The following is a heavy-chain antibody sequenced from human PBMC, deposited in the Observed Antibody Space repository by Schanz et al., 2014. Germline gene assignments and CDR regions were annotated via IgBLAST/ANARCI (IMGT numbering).Heavy chain of an antibody. CDR1: GRSISSYY. J-gene: IGHJ4*02. D-gene: IGHD6-13*01. V-gene: IGHV4-59*01. Sequence: QVQLQESGPGLVKPSETLSLTCSVSGRSISSYYWSWIRQPPGKGLEWIGHIYYSGSTNYNPSLKSRVTISADTSKNQWSLKLTSVTAADTAVYYCARARSWPDYWGQGTLVTVSS. CDR2: IYYSGST. CDR3: ARARSWPDY.